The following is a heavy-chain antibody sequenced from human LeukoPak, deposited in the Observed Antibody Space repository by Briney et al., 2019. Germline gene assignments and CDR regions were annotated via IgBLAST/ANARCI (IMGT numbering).Heavy chain of an antibody. J-gene: IGHJ5*02. CDR2: INHSGST. D-gene: IGHD3-10*01. Sequence: ASETLSLTCAVYGGSFSGYYWSWVRQPPGKGLEWIGEINHSGSTNYNPSLKSRVTISVDTSKNQFSLKLSSVTAADTAVYYCARVLVRSVYYYGSGTPPWFDPWGQGTLVTVSS. CDR3: ARVLVRSVYYYGSGTPPWFDP. V-gene: IGHV4-34*01. CDR1: GGSFSGYY.